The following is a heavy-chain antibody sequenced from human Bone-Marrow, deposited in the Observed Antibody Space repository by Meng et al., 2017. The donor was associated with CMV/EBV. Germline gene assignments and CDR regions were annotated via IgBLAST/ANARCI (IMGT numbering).Heavy chain of an antibody. CDR2: IKQDGSEK. D-gene: IGHD1-1*01. CDR1: GFTFSSYW. Sequence: GGSLRLSCAASGFTFSSYWMSWVRQAPGKGLEWVANIKQDGSEKYYVDSVKGRFTISRDNAKKSLYLQMNSLRAEDTAVYYCARGRGDNWYYYGMDVWGQGTTVTGSS. CDR3: ARGRGDNWYYYGMDV. V-gene: IGHV3-7*01. J-gene: IGHJ6*01.